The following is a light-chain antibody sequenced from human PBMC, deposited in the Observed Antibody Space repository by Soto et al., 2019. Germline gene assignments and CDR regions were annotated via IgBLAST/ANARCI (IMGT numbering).Light chain of an antibody. V-gene: IGKV3-20*01. CDR3: KQYGSSPWT. Sequence: EIVLTQSPGTLSLSPGERASLSCSASQSVTSSYLAWYQQKPGQAPRLLIYVASNRATGIPDRFSGSGSGTDFTLTINRLEPEDFAVYYCKQYGSSPWTCGQGTKVEIK. CDR1: QSVTSSY. CDR2: VAS. J-gene: IGKJ1*01.